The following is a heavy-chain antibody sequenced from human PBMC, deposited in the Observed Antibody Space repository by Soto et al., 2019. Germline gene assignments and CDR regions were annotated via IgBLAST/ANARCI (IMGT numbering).Heavy chain of an antibody. V-gene: IGHV3-23*01. CDR1: GFIFSTYA. CDR3: AHPRGYGVFDAVDI. D-gene: IGHD4-17*01. CDR2: ISSSGGTT. J-gene: IGHJ3*02. Sequence: GSLRLSCAASGFIFSTYAMNWVRQAPGEGLEWVSAISSSGGTTFYAESVRGRFTISRDNSVNTLYLQMSSLRTEDTAVYYCAHPRGYGVFDAVDIWGQGTMVTVSS.